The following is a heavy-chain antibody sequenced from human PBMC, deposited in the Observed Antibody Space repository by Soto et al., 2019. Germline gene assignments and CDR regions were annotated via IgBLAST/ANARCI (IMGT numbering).Heavy chain of an antibody. V-gene: IGHV3-30-3*01. Sequence: QVQLVESGGGVVQPGRSLRLSCAASRLGCGSYAMHWVRQAPGKGLEWVAVISDDGSNQYYADSVRGRFTISRDNSKNTLYLQMNSRRGEDTAVYYCASADNILGAAGEYWGQGTLVIVSS. CDR3: ASADNILGAAGEY. D-gene: IGHD1-26*01. CDR1: RLGCGSYA. J-gene: IGHJ4*02. CDR2: ISDDGSNQ.